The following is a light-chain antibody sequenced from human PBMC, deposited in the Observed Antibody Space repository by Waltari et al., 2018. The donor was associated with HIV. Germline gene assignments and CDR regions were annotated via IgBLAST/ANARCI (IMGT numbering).Light chain of an antibody. Sequence: VMTQSPPTLAVSPGERATLSCRSSQRISASNLAWYQQKPGQSPRLLIYGSSTRAAGVPDRFSGSGSGTDFTLTISSLQSEDFAIYYCQQYNDWPYTFGQGTKLEIK. CDR1: QRISASN. J-gene: IGKJ2*01. V-gene: IGKV3-15*01. CDR2: GSS. CDR3: QQYNDWPYT.